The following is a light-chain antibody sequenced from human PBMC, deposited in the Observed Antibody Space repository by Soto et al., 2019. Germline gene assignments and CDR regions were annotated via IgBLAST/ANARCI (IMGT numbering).Light chain of an antibody. Sequence: DIQMTQSPSSLSASVGDRVTITCRASQRISTYLNWYQQKPGKAPKLLIYAAFSLQSGVPSRFTGSRSGTEFTLTLSSLQPEDFATYYCQQSYSTPRTFGQGTKLEIK. J-gene: IGKJ2*01. CDR1: QRISTY. CDR2: AAF. V-gene: IGKV1-39*01. CDR3: QQSYSTPRT.